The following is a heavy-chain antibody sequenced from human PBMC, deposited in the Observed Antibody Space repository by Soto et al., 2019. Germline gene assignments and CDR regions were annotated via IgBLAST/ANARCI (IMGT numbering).Heavy chain of an antibody. CDR3: AKEDLIAARRYFDY. D-gene: IGHD6-6*01. CDR1: GFTFSSYA. Sequence: GASVKVSCAASGFTFSSYAMSWVRQAPGKGLEWVSAISGSGGSTYYADSVKGRFTISRDNSKNTLYLQMNSLRAEDTAVYYCAKEDLIAARRYFDYWGQGTLVTVSS. J-gene: IGHJ4*02. CDR2: ISGSGGST. V-gene: IGHV3-23*01.